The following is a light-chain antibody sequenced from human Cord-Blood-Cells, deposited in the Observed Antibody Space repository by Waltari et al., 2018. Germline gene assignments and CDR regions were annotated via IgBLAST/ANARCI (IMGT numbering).Light chain of an antibody. J-gene: IGLJ1*01. Sequence: QSALTQHASVSGSHGQSITISCHGTSRDVGGYNYVSWYQQHPCKAPKHMIYDVSNRPSGVSNRFSGSKSGNTASLTISGLQAEDEADYYCSSYTSSSTYVFGTGTKVTVL. V-gene: IGLV2-14*01. CDR2: DVS. CDR3: SSYTSSSTYV. CDR1: SRDVGGYNY.